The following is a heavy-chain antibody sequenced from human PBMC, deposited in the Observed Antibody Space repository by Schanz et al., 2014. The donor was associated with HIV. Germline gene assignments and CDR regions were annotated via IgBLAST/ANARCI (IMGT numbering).Heavy chain of an antibody. V-gene: IGHV3-21*01. D-gene: IGHD2-2*01. J-gene: IGHJ6*02. CDR3: AKDRRGGYQFLYGLDV. CDR1: GFTFSSYS. CDR2: ISSSSSYI. Sequence: EQLVESGGGVVKPGGSLRLSCAASGFTFSSYSMNWVRQAPGKGLEWVSSISSSSSYIYYADSVKGRFSISRDKSKNTLYLQMNRLRAEDTAVYYCAKDRRGGYQFLYGLDVWGQGTTVTVSS.